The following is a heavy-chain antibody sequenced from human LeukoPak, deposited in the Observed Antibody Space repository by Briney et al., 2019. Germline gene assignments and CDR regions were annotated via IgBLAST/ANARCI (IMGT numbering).Heavy chain of an antibody. CDR3: ARDPYSTGFPVGFWFDP. CDR2: INAGNGNT. V-gene: IGHV1-3*01. J-gene: IGHJ5*02. D-gene: IGHD3-9*01. Sequence: ASVKVSCKASGYTFTSYAMHWVRQAPGQRLEWMGWINAGNGNTKYSQKFQGRVTITRDTSASTAYMELSSLRSEDTAVYYCARDPYSTGFPVGFWFDPWGQGTLVTVSS. CDR1: GYTFTSYA.